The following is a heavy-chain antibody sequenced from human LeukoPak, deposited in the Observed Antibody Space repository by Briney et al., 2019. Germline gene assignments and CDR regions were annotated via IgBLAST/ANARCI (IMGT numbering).Heavy chain of an antibody. Sequence: SETLSLTCAVSGGSISSSSYYWGWIRQPPGKGLEWIGSIYYSGSTNYNPSLKSRVTISVDTSKNQFSLKLSSVTAADTAVYYCARRAWATGGMIDYWGQGTLVTVSS. D-gene: IGHD5-12*01. J-gene: IGHJ4*02. CDR3: ARRAWATGGMIDY. CDR2: IYYSGST. CDR1: GGSISSSSYY. V-gene: IGHV4-39*07.